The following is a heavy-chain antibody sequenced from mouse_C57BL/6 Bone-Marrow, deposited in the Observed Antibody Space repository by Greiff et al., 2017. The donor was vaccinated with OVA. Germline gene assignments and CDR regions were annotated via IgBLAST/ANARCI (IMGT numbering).Heavy chain of an antibody. CDR2: IDPETGGT. CDR1: GYTFTDYE. V-gene: IGHV1-15*01. D-gene: IGHD2-5*01. CDR3: TRGYSNYDARDD. Sequence: VQLQQSGAELVRPGASVTLSCKASGYTFTDYEMHWVKQTPVHGLEWIGAIDPETGGTAYNQQVKGKAILTADKDSSTAYMELRSLSSEDADIYYCTRGYSNYDARDDWGQGTSVTVAA. J-gene: IGHJ4*01.